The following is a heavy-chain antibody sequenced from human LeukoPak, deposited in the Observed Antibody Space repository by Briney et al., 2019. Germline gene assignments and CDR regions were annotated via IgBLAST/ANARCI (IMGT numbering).Heavy chain of an antibody. CDR1: GFTFSSYS. CDR2: TSSISSTI. D-gene: IGHD6-19*01. V-gene: IGHV3-48*01. CDR3: ARLSPSGWYGYFQQ. Sequence: GGSLRLSCTASGFTFSSYSMTWVRQAPGKGLEWVSYTSSISSTIYYADSVKGRFTISRDNAKNSLYLQMNSLRAEDTAVYYCARLSPSGWYGYFQQWGQGTRVTVSA. J-gene: IGHJ1*01.